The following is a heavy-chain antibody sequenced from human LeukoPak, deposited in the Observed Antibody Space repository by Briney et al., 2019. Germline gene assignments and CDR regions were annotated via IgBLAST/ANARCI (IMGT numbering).Heavy chain of an antibody. D-gene: IGHD3-3*01. CDR1: GGSISSYY. CDR3: ARTAAYYDFWSGYYGRYYFDY. J-gene: IGHJ4*02. V-gene: IGHV4-59*01. CDR2: IYYSGST. Sequence: SETLSLTCTVSGGSISSYYWSWTRQPPGKGLEWIGYIYYSGSTNYNPSLKSRVTISVDTSKNQFSLKLSSVTAADTAVYYCARTAAYYDFWSGYYGRYYFDYWGQGTLVTVSS.